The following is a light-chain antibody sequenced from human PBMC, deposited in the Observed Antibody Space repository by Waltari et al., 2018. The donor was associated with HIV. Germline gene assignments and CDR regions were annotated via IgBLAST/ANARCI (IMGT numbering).Light chain of an antibody. CDR1: SSDVGGYNY. CDR2: DVS. J-gene: IGLJ2*01. CDR3: SSYTSSSTVV. Sequence: QSALTQPASVSGSPGQPITISCTGPSSDVGGYNYVSWYQQHPGTAPKLMIYDVSNRPSGVSNRFSGSKSGNTASLTISGLQAEDEADYYCSSYTSSSTVVFGGGTKLTVL. V-gene: IGLV2-14*03.